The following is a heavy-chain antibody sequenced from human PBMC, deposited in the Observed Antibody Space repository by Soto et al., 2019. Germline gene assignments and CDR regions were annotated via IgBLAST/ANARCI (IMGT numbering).Heavy chain of an antibody. V-gene: IGHV3-9*01. J-gene: IGHJ4*02. Sequence: GGSLRLSCAASGFTFDDYAMHWVRQAPGKGLEWVSGISWNSGNIDYADSVKGRFTISRDNAKNSLYLQMNSLRDEDTALYYCAKDTGGAVDYWGQGTLVTVSS. CDR1: GFTFDDYA. CDR2: ISWNSGNI. D-gene: IGHD2-8*02. CDR3: AKDTGGAVDY.